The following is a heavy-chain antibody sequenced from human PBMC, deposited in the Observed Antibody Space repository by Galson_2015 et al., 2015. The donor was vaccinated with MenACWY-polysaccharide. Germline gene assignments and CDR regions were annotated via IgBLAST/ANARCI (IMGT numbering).Heavy chain of an antibody. CDR3: ARDISSKWYDY. D-gene: IGHD6-13*01. V-gene: IGHV3-33*01. CDR2: IWHGGDHK. J-gene: IGHJ4*02. CDR1: GFTFSNYG. Sequence: SLRLSCAASGFTFSNYGMHWVRQAPGKRLEWVAVIWHGGDHKYYAESVKGRFSISRDNSKNTLYLQMNSLRVEDMAVYFCARDISSKWYDYWGQGTLVTVSS.